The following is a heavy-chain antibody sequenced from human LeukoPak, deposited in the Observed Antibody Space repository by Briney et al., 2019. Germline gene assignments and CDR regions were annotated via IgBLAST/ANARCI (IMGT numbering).Heavy chain of an antibody. CDR2: IYYSGST. CDR1: GGSISSSSYY. V-gene: IGHV4-39*07. Sequence: SETLSLTCTVSGGSISSSSYYWGWIRQPPGKGLEWIGSIYYSGSTYYNPSLKSRVTISVDTPKNQFSLRLNSLTAADTAVYYCARGTDSVSCFDYWGQGTLVTVSS. D-gene: IGHD3-16*01. J-gene: IGHJ4*02. CDR3: ARGTDSVSCFDY.